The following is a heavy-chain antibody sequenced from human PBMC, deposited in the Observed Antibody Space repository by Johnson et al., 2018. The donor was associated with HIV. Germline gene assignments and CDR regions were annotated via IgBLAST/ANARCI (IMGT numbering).Heavy chain of an antibody. CDR1: GFTVSSNY. J-gene: IGHJ3*02. CDR3: AKDKQGVLDAFDI. CDR2: IYSGGST. V-gene: IGHV3-66*02. Sequence: VQLVESGGGLVQPGGSLRLSCAASGFTVSSNYMSWVRQAPGKGLEWVSVIYSGGSTYYADSVKGRFTISRDNAKNSLYLQMNSLRAEDTALFYCAKDKQGVLDAFDIWGQGTMVTVSS. D-gene: IGHD3-16*01.